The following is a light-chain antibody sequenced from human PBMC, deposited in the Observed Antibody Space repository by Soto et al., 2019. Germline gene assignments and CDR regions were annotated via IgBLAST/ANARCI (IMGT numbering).Light chain of an antibody. V-gene: IGLV2-14*01. CDR2: EVS. J-gene: IGLJ3*02. CDR1: SSDVGGYNY. CDR3: TSFTNSYTWV. Sequence: QSALTQPASVSGSPGQSITISCTGTSSDVGGYNYVSWFQQHPGKVPKLMIYEVSHRPSGVSDRFSGSKSGSTASLTISGLQADDEADYYCTSFTNSYTWVFGGGTQLTVL.